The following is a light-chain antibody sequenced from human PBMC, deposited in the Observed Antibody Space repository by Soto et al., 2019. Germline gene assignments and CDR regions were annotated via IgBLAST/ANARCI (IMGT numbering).Light chain of an antibody. CDR3: QQSYSFPCT. CDR2: SAS. V-gene: IGKV1-39*01. J-gene: IGKJ1*01. CDR1: QSIDTY. Sequence: DIQMTQSPSSLSASVGDRVTITCRASQSIDTYLNWYQQKPGKAPKLLIYSASSLQSGVLSRFSGSGSGTDFTLTISSLQPEDFATYYCQQSYSFPCTFGQGTKVQIK.